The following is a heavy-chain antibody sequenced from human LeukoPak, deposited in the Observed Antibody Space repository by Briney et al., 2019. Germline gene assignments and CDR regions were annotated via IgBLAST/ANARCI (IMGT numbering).Heavy chain of an antibody. V-gene: IGHV4-59*01. CDR1: GGSISSYY. J-gene: IGHJ4*02. D-gene: IGHD3-22*01. Sequence: PSQTLSLTCTVSGGSISSYYWSWIRQPPGKGLEWIGYIYYSGSTNYNPSLKSRVTISVDTSKNQFSLKLSSVTAADTAVYYCARGQYDSSGYYRDYWGQGTLVTVSS. CDR2: IYYSGST. CDR3: ARGQYDSSGYYRDY.